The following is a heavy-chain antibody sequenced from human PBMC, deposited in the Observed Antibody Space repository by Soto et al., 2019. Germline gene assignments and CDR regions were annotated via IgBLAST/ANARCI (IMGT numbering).Heavy chain of an antibody. CDR2: IYYSGST. D-gene: IGHD2-2*01. CDR3: ARDRYCISTSCRNWFDP. V-gene: IGHV4-30-4*01. CDR1: GGSISSGDYY. J-gene: IGHJ5*02. Sequence: SETLSLTCTVSGGSISSGDYYWSWIRQPPGKGLEWIGYIYYSGSTYYNPSLKSRVTISVDTSKNQFSLKLSSVTAADTAVYYCARDRYCISTSCRNWFDPRGQGTLVTVSA.